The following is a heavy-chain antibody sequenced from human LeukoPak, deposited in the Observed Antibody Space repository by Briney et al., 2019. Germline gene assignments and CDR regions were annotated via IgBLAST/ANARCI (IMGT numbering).Heavy chain of an antibody. V-gene: IGHV4-59*01. D-gene: IGHD1-14*01. CDR3: TRAPRKAWFDP. J-gene: IGHJ5*02. CDR2: TSYSGNT. CDR1: GGSISSFY. Sequence: KPSETLSLTCSVSGGSISSFYCSWIRQPPGKGLEWIGYTSYSGNTNYNPSLKSRVTMSVDTSRKQFSLRLTSVTAADTAVYYCTRAPRKAWFDPWGQGTLVTVSS.